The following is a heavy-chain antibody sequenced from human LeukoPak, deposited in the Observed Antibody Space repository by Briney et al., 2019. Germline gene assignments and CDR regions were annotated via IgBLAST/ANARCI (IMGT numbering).Heavy chain of an antibody. CDR2: ISSSSSYI. V-gene: IGHV3-21*01. Sequence: PGGSLRLSCAASGFAFSSYSMNWVRQAPGKGLEWVSSISSSSSYIYYADSVKGRFTISRDNAKNSLYLQMNSLRAEDTAVYYCARDGPCSSTSCWGAFDIWGQGTMVTVSS. J-gene: IGHJ3*02. D-gene: IGHD2-2*01. CDR1: GFAFSSYS. CDR3: ARDGPCSSTSCWGAFDI.